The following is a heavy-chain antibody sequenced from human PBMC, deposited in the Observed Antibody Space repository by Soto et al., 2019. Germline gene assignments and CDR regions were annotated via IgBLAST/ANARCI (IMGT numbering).Heavy chain of an antibody. CDR3: ARDTRIYSSGWYNYYGMDV. V-gene: IGHV3-33*01. CDR1: GFSFSSYG. J-gene: IGHJ6*02. D-gene: IGHD6-19*01. Sequence: LLESGGGVVKPGRSLRLSCAASGFSFSSYGMYWVRQAPGKGLEWVAIIWYDATNKYYVDSVKGRFTISRDNSKNTLYLQMNSLRAEDTAVYYCARDTRIYSSGWYNYYGMDVWGQGTTVTVSS. CDR2: IWYDATNK.